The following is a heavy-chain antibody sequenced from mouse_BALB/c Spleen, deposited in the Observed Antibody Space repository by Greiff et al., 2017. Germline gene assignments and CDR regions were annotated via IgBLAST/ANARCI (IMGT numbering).Heavy chain of an antibody. J-gene: IGHJ2*01. D-gene: IGHD1-1*01. CDR1: GYTFTSYY. CDR2: IYPGNVNT. CDR3: ARGDYYGSSRDYFDY. V-gene: IGHV1S56*01. Sequence: VQLQQSGPELVKPGASVRISCKASGYTFTSYYIHWVKQRPGQGLEWIGWIYPGNVNTKYNEKFKGKATLTADKSSSTAYMQLSSLTSEDSAVYFCARGDYYGSSRDYFDYWGQGTTLTVSS.